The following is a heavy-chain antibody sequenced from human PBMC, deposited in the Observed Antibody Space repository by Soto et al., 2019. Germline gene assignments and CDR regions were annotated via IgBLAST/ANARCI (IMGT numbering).Heavy chain of an antibody. Sequence: SETLSLTCTASGGSISSYYWNWIRQPPGKGLEWIGYIYYRGSTNYNPSLKSRVTISVDTSKNQFSLKLSSVTAADTAVYYCARSVGSSSWYGNWFDPWGQGTLVTVSS. V-gene: IGHV4-59*01. J-gene: IGHJ5*02. CDR1: GGSISSYY. D-gene: IGHD6-13*01. CDR3: ARSVGSSSWYGNWFDP. CDR2: IYYRGST.